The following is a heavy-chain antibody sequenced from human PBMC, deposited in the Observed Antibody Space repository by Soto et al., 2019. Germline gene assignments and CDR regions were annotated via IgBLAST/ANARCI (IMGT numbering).Heavy chain of an antibody. D-gene: IGHD1-20*01. CDR1: GFNFITFS. V-gene: IGHV3-21*01. CDR2: ISASSSSI. CDR3: VRDAYNRDAFYI. J-gene: IGHJ3*02. Sequence: DVQLVESGGGLVKPGGSLRLSCAASGFNFITFSMNWVRQAPGKGLEWVSSISASSSSIYYAESVKGRFTVSRDNAKNSLYLQINSLTAEDTALYYCVRDAYNRDAFYIWGQGTTVTGSS.